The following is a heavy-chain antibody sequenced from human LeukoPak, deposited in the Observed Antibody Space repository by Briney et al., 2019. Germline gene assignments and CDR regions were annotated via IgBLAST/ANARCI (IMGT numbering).Heavy chain of an antibody. CDR1: GYTFTSYD. CDR3: ARVPTTIFGVVITGLDY. D-gene: IGHD3-3*01. V-gene: IGHV1-2*02. CDR2: INPNSGGT. J-gene: IGHJ4*02. Sequence: ASVKVSCKASGYTFTSYDINWVRQATGQGLEWMEWINPNSGGTNYAQKFQGRVTMTRDTSISTAYMELSRLRSDDTAVYYCARVPTTIFGVVITGLDYWGQGTLVTVSS.